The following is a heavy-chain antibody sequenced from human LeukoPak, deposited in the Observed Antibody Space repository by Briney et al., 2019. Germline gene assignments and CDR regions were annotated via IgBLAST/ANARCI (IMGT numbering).Heavy chain of an antibody. D-gene: IGHD1-1*01. CDR3: VRYHWNDY. V-gene: IGHV3-7*01. CDR2: IKQDGSEK. Sequence: PGWSLRLSCPASGFTFSSYWMSWVRQAPGKGLEWVANIKQDGSEKYYVDSVKGRFTISRDNAKNSLYLQMNSLRAEDTAVYYCVRYHWNDYWGQGTLVTVSS. J-gene: IGHJ4*02. CDR1: GFTFSSYW.